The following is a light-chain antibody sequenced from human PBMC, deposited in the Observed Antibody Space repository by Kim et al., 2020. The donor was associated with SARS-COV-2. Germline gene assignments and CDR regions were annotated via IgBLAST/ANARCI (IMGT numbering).Light chain of an antibody. Sequence: VSPGQTASITVSGDNLGDKYACWYQQKPGQSPLLVIHQDNKRPSGIPERFSGSNSGNTATLTISGTQAMDEADYYCQTWDSSTAVFGGGTQLTVL. CDR2: QDN. CDR1: NLGDKY. J-gene: IGLJ2*01. CDR3: QTWDSSTAV. V-gene: IGLV3-1*01.